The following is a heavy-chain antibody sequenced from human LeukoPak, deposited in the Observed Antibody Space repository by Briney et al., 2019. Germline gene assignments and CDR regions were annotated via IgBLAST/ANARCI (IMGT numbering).Heavy chain of an antibody. CDR3: AKVSCGGNCFYAFDV. V-gene: IGHV3-23*01. J-gene: IGHJ3*01. CDR1: GFNFTTYS. Sequence: GGSLTLSCEVFGFNFTTYSMNWVRQAPGKGLEWVAGISASSGNTFYADSVKGRFTISRDSSKSTLFLQMNSLRAEDTAVYYCAKVSCGGNCFYAFDVWGRGTMVAVSS. D-gene: IGHD2-21*02. CDR2: ISASSGNT.